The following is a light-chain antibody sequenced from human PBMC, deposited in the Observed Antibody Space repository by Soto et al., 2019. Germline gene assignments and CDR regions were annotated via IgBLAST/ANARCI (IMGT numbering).Light chain of an antibody. CDR3: HQNYNVPPWT. Sequence: DIVVTQSPATLSASPGERVTLSCRASQFVSSRLAWYQQRPGQVPRLLIYDTSTRAPGISARFSGSGSGTEVTLTISRLQSEDFAVYYCHQNYNVPPWTFGQGTKLEIK. V-gene: IGKV3-15*01. J-gene: IGKJ1*01. CDR1: QFVSSR. CDR2: DTS.